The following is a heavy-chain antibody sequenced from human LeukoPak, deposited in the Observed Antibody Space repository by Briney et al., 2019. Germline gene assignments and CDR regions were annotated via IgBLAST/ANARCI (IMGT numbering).Heavy chain of an antibody. Sequence: GGSLRLSCTASGFTFGDYAMSWVRQAPGKGLEWVGFIRSKAYGGTTEYAASVKGRFTISRDDSKSIAYLQMYSLKTEDTAVYYCTRFIAVAGTIIYYYYYGMDVWGQGTTVTVSS. D-gene: IGHD6-19*01. CDR3: TRFIAVAGTIIYYYYYGMDV. CDR2: IRSKAYGGTT. V-gene: IGHV3-49*04. J-gene: IGHJ6*02. CDR1: GFTFGDYA.